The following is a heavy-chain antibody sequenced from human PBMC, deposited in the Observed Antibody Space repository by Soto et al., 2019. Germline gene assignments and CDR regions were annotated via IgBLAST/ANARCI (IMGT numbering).Heavy chain of an antibody. J-gene: IGHJ4*02. D-gene: IGHD5-18*01. CDR2: INAYNGNT. CDR3: ARHQAMSQFDY. V-gene: IGHV1-18*01. CDR1: GYTFTNYG. Sequence: QVQLVQSGAEVKKPGASVKVSCKASGYTFTNYGISWVRQAPGQGLEWMGRINAYNGNTKNAQKLQGRVTMTTDTSTSTAYMELRSLRFDDTAVYYCARHQAMSQFDYWGQGTLVTVSS.